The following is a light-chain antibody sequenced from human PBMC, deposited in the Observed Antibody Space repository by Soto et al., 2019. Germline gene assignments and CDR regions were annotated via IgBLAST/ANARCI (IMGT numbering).Light chain of an antibody. Sequence: EIVLTQSPGTLSLSPGARATLSCRASQSVSSYLVWYQQKPGQAPRLLIYDASNRATGIPARFSGSGSGTDFTLTISSLEPEDFAVYYCQQRSDWPPLTFGGGTKVEI. CDR3: QQRSDWPPLT. CDR2: DAS. V-gene: IGKV3-11*01. CDR1: QSVSSY. J-gene: IGKJ4*01.